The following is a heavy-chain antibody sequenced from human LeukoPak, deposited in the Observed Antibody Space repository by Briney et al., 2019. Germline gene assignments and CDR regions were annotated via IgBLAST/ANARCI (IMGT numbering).Heavy chain of an antibody. J-gene: IGHJ4*02. D-gene: IGHD6-13*01. CDR1: GFTMSRYW. V-gene: IGHV3-7*01. CDR2: IKEDGSEK. Sequence: PGGSLRLSCAASGFTMSRYWMSWVRQAPGKGLEWVANIKEDGSEKNYVDSVKGRFTISRDNAKSSLYLQMNSLRVEDTALYYCAVIVAAGTGGFDSWGQGTLVTVSS. CDR3: AVIVAAGTGGFDS.